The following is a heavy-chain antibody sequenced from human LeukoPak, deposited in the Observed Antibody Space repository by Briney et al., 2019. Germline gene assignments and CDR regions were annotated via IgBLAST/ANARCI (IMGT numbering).Heavy chain of an antibody. Sequence: ASVKVSCKASGYTFTGYYMHWVRQAPGQGLGWRGWIKPNSGGTNYAQKFQGRVTKTRDTSISTVYMELSSLRSEDTAVYYCARAVDSGRNDAFDIWGQGTMVTVSS. V-gene: IGHV1-2*02. J-gene: IGHJ3*02. CDR2: IKPNSGGT. CDR3: ARAVDSGRNDAFDI. D-gene: IGHD5-12*01. CDR1: GYTFTGYY.